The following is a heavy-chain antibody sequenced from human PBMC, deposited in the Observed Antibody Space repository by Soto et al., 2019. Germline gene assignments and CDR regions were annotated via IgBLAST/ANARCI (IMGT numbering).Heavy chain of an antibody. CDR1: GGSIISGGYS. Sequence: SETLSLTCAVSGGSIISGGYSWSWIRQPPGKALEWIGYIYHSGSTYYNPSLKSRVTISVDRSKNQFSLKLSSVTAADTAVYYCARLRIAAAASDFDYWGQGTLVSVSS. J-gene: IGHJ4*02. CDR2: IYHSGST. D-gene: IGHD6-13*01. CDR3: ARLRIAAAASDFDY. V-gene: IGHV4-30-2*01.